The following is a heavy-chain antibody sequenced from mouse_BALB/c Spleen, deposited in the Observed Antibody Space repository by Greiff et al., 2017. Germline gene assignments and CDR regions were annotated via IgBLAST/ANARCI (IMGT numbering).Heavy chain of an antibody. Sequence: EVKVEESGGGLVKPGGSLKLSCAASGFTFSSYTMSWVRQTPEKRLEWVATISSGGSYTYYPDSVKGRFTISRDNAKNTLYLQMSSLKSEDTAMYYCTRELYGNYVRLYFDDWGQGTTLTVSS. CDR3: TRELYGNYVRLYFDD. D-gene: IGHD2-1*01. J-gene: IGHJ2*01. CDR1: GFTFSSYT. CDR2: ISSGGSYT. V-gene: IGHV5-6-4*01.